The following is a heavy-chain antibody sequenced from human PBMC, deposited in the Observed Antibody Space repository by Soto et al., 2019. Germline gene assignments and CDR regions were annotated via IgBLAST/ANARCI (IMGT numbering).Heavy chain of an antibody. CDR1: GGSFSGYY. Sequence: TSETLSLTCAVYGGSFSGYYWTWIRQPPGKGLEWIGEINYSGSTNYNPSLKSRVTISLDTSKNQFSLKLSSVTAADTAVYYCARDREGYNYGSYFDYWGQGTLVTVSS. D-gene: IGHD5-18*01. V-gene: IGHV4-34*01. CDR3: ARDREGYNYGSYFDY. CDR2: INYSGST. J-gene: IGHJ4*02.